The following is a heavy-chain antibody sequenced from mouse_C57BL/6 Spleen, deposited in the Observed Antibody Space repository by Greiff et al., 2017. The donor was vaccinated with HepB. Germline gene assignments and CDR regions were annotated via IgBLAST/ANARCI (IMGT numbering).Heavy chain of an antibody. J-gene: IGHJ3*01. CDR1: GFTFSDYG. CDR3: ARYDYEAY. Sequence: EVKVEESGGGLVKPGGSLKLSCAASGFTFSDYGMHWVRQAPEKGLEWVAYISSGSSTIYYADTVKGRFTISRDNAKNTLFLQMTSLRSEDTAMYYCARYDYEAYWGQGTLVTVSA. D-gene: IGHD2-4*01. CDR2: ISSGSSTI. V-gene: IGHV5-17*01.